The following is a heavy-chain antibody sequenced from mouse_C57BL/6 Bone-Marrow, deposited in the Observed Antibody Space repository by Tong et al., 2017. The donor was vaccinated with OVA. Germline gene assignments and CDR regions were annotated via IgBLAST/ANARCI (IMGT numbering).Heavy chain of an antibody. V-gene: IGHV5-6*01. D-gene: IGHD2-4*01. CDR1: GFTFSSYG. CDR3: AEIYYDYDGCLRFAY. CDR2: ISSGGSYT. Sequence: EVQLQESGGDLVKPGGSLKLSCAASGFTFSSYGMSWVRQTPDKRLEWVATISSGGSYTYYPDSVKGRFTISRDNAKNTLYLQMSSLKSEDTAMYYCAEIYYDYDGCLRFAYWGQGTLVTVSA. J-gene: IGHJ3*01.